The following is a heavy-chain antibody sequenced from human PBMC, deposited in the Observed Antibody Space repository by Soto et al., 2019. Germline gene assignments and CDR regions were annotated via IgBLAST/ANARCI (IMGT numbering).Heavy chain of an antibody. CDR2: LYYSGST. J-gene: IGHJ6*02. CDR3: AILPPYYGLDV. V-gene: IGHV4-31*03. CDR1: GGPITSGGYY. Sequence: SETLSLTCTVSGGPITSGGYYWSWIRQHPGKGLEWIGFLYYSGSTYYNPSLESRVTISVDTSKNQFSLKLSSVTAADTAVYYCAILPPYYGLDVWGQGTTVTVSS.